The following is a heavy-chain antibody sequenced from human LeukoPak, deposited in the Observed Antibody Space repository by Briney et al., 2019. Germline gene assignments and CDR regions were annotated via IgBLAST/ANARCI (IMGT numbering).Heavy chain of an antibody. J-gene: IGHJ4*02. Sequence: GGSLRLSCAASGFTFSNAWMSWVRQAPGKGLEWVSYISSSGSTIYYADSVKGRFTISRDNAKNSLYLQMNSLRAEDTAVYYCARNFRSYPFDYWGQGTLVSVCS. CDR2: ISSSGSTI. D-gene: IGHD1-26*01. CDR1: GFTFSNAW. V-gene: IGHV3-11*04. CDR3: ARNFRSYPFDY.